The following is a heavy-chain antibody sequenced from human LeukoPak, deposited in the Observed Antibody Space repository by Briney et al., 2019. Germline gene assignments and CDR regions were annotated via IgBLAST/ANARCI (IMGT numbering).Heavy chain of an antibody. J-gene: IGHJ4*02. CDR3: ARMSPRATKASLDY. D-gene: IGHD1-26*01. Sequence: SETLSFTCTVSGGSISSYYWSWIRQPPGQGLEWIGYIYYSGSTNYNPSLKSRVTTSVATSKHQFSLKLSSVTAADTAVYYCARMSPRATKASLDYWRQGTLVTVSS. CDR1: GGSISSYY. V-gene: IGHV4-59*01. CDR2: IYYSGST.